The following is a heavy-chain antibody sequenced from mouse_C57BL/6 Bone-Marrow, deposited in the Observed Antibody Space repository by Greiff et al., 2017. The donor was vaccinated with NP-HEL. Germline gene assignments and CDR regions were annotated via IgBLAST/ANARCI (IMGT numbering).Heavy chain of an antibody. CDR3: ASLIYYYCSSYFYYAMDY. D-gene: IGHD1-1*01. CDR2: IHPNSGST. J-gene: IGHJ4*01. V-gene: IGHV1-64*01. CDR1: GYTFTSYW. Sequence: QVQLQQPGAELVKPGASVKLSCKASGYTFTSYWMHWVKQRPGQGLEWIGMIHPNSGSTNYNEKFKSKATLTVDKSSSTAYMQLSSLTSEDSAVYYCASLIYYYCSSYFYYAMDYWGQGTSVTVSS.